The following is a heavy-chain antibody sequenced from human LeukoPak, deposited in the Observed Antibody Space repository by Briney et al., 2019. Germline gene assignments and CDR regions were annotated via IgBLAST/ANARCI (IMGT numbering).Heavy chain of an antibody. CDR3: TRGRRGITMVRGVIIAPILFDY. J-gene: IGHJ4*02. CDR2: IRSKAYGGTT. V-gene: IGHV3-49*04. CDR1: GFTFGDYA. D-gene: IGHD3-10*01. Sequence: GGSLRLSCTASGFTFGDYAMSWVRQAPGKGLEWVGFIRSKAYGGTTEYAASVKGRFTISRDDSKSIAYLQMNSLKTEDTAVYYCTRGRRGITMVRGVIIAPILFDYWGQGTLVTVSS.